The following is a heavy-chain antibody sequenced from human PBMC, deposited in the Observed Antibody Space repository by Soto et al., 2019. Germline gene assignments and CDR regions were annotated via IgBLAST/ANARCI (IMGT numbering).Heavy chain of an antibody. J-gene: IGHJ6*02. Sequence: SETLSLTCTVSGGSISSGGYYWSWIRQHPGKGLEWIGYIYYSGSTYYNPSLKSRVTISVDTSKNQFSLKLSSVTAADTAVYYCARGQCSSTSCYPYYYYYYGMDVWGQGTKVTVS. CDR2: IYYSGST. CDR1: GGSISSGGYY. CDR3: ARGQCSSTSCYPYYYYYYGMDV. D-gene: IGHD2-2*01. V-gene: IGHV4-31*03.